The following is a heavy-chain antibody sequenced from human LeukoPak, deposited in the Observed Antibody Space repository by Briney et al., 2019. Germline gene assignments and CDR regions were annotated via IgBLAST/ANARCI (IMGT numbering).Heavy chain of an antibody. J-gene: IGHJ1*01. CDR3: ARAYKDRSLAGKKEFFQH. V-gene: IGHV3-9*01. Sequence: GGSLRLSCAASGFTFDNYAMSWVRQVPGKGLEWISLISWNSGTIGYADSVKGRFTISRDNANNFLYLQMNSLRAEDTALYYCARAYKDRSLAGKKEFFQHWGQGTLVTVSS. D-gene: IGHD6-19*01. CDR2: ISWNSGTI. CDR1: GFTFDNYA.